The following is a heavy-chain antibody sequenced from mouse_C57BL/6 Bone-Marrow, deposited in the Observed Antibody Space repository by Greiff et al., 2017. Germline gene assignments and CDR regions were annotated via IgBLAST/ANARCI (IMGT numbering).Heavy chain of an antibody. D-gene: IGHD2-3*01. CDR1: GYTFTDYY. CDR2: INPKNGGT. Sequence: EVKLQQSGPELVKPGASVKISCKASGYTFTDYYMNWVKQSHGKSLEWIGDINPKNGGTSYNQKFKGKATFTVDKSSSTAYMELRSLTSEDSAVYYCAMGSGYDGYYLAMGYWGQGTSVTVSS. V-gene: IGHV1-26*01. J-gene: IGHJ4*01. CDR3: AMGSGYDGYYLAMGY.